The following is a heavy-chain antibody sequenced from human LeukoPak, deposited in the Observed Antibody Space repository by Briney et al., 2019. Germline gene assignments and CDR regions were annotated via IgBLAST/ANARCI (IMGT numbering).Heavy chain of an antibody. CDR3: AKDYSGYDK. Sequence: GGAPRLSFSASGFTFYQYCLRWVRPGPGEGLEWVSGISDSGGSTYYADSVKGRFTISRDNSKNTLYLQMNTLRAEDTAVYYCAKDYSGYDKWGQGTLVTVSS. D-gene: IGHD5-12*01. CDR1: GFTFYQYC. CDR2: ISDSGGST. J-gene: IGHJ4*02. V-gene: IGHV3-23*01.